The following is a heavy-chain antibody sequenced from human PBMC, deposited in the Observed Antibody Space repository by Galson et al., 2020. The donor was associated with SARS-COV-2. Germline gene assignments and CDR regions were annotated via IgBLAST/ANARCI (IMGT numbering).Heavy chain of an antibody. D-gene: IGHD2-15*01. J-gene: IGHJ6*02. CDR1: GGSINSGAYY. Sequence: SETLSLTCTVSGGSINSGAYYWSWIRQHPGKGLEWIGYIYYSGNTYYNPSLKSRVTISLDTSENQFSLKLNSVTAADTAVYYCATVVVTSPRYRYGVDVWGQGTTVTVSS. CDR3: ATVVVTSPRYRYGVDV. CDR2: IYYSGNT. V-gene: IGHV4-31*03.